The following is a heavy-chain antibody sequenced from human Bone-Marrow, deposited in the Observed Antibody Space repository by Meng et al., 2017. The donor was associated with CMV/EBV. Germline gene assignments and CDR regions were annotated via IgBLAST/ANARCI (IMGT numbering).Heavy chain of an antibody. D-gene: IGHD6-13*01. CDR2: IKQDGSEK. CDR1: GFTFSSYW. V-gene: IGHV3-7*01. Sequence: GESLKISCAASGFTFSSYWMSWVRQAPGKGLEWVANIKQDGSEKYYVDSVKGRFTISRDNAKNSLYLQMNSLRAEDTAVYYCARDSAAWGGMDVWGQGTTVTVPS. J-gene: IGHJ6*02. CDR3: ARDSAAWGGMDV.